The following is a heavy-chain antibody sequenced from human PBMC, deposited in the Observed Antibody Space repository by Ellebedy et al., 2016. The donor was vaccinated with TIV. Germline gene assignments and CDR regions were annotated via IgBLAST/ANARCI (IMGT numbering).Heavy chain of an antibody. CDR2: IYKGGDT. CDR3: ARGAIPRHRYGSSGYFDY. CDR1: GFNISDHF. J-gene: IGHJ4*02. D-gene: IGHD3-22*01. V-gene: IGHV3-66*01. Sequence: PGGSLRLSCAASGFNISDHFMAWVRQAPGKGPEWVSVIYKGGDTNHVKSVKGRFSISRDTSKNTLYLQMKSLGVEDTAVYYCARGAIPRHRYGSSGYFDYWGQGTLVSVSS.